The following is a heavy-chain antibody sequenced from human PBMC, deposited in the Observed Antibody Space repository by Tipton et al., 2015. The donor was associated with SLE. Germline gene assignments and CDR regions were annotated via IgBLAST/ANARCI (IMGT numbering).Heavy chain of an antibody. V-gene: IGHV4-59*01. CDR2: IYYSGNT. Sequence: TLSLTCTVSGGSISSYYWSWIRLPPGKGLGWIGCIYYSGNTNYIPSLKSRVTISVDTSKNQFSLNLSSVTAADTAVYYCARDLSGAHYDLWGRGTLVTVSS. D-gene: IGHD3-3*01. CDR1: GGSISSYY. J-gene: IGHJ2*01. CDR3: ARDLSGAHYDL.